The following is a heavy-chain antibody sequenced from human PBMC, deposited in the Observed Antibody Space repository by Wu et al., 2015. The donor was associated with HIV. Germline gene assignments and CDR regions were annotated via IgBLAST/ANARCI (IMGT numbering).Heavy chain of an antibody. V-gene: IGHV1-46*03. CDR3: ARDLKPEGWSGSYSKYYYYYMDV. Sequence: QVQLVQSGAEVKKPGASVKVSCKASGYTFTSYYMHWVRQAPGQGLEWMGIINPSGGSTSYAQKFQGRVTMTRDTSTSTVYMELSSLRSEDTAVYYCARDLKPEGWSGSYSKYYYYYMDVWGKGTTVTVSS. CDR1: GYTFTSYY. CDR2: INPSGGST. D-gene: IGHD1-26*01. J-gene: IGHJ6*03.